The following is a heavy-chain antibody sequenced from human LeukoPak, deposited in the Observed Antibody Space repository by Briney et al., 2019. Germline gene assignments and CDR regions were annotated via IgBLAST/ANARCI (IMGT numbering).Heavy chain of an antibody. D-gene: IGHD1-26*01. V-gene: IGHV4-39*01. CDR3: ARHEYSGSYYGLSWFDP. CDR1: GGSISSSGYY. CDR2: IYYSGST. Sequence: SETLSLTCTVSGGSISSSGYYWGWIRQPPGKGLEWIASIYYSGSTYYNPSLKSRVTISVDTSKNQLSLKLSSLTAADTAVYYCARHEYSGSYYGLSWFDPWGQGTLVSVSS. J-gene: IGHJ5*02.